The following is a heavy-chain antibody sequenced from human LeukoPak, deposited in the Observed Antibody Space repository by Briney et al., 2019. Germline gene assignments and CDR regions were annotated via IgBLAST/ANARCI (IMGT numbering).Heavy chain of an antibody. D-gene: IGHD6-6*01. CDR2: ISSSSSYI. Sequence: PGGSLRLSCAASGFTFSSYSMNWVRQAPGKGLEWVSSISSSSSYIYHADSVKGRFTISRDNAKNSLYLQMNSLRAEDTAVYYCARALDSSSSNIWGQGTMVTVSS. CDR1: GFTFSSYS. V-gene: IGHV3-21*01. J-gene: IGHJ3*02. CDR3: ARALDSSSSNI.